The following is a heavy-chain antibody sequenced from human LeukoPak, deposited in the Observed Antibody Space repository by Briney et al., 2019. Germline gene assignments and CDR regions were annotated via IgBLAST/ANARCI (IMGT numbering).Heavy chain of an antibody. CDR1: GGSISSYY. V-gene: IGHV4-59*01. D-gene: IGHD3-3*01. J-gene: IGHJ5*02. CDR2: IYYSGST. Sequence: SETLSLTCTVSGGSISSYYWGWIRQPPGKGLEWIGYIYYSGSTNYNPSLKSRVTISVDTSKNQFSLKLSSVTAADTAVYYCARGLRFLEWLFEASWFDPWGQGTLVTVSS. CDR3: ARGLRFLEWLFEASWFDP.